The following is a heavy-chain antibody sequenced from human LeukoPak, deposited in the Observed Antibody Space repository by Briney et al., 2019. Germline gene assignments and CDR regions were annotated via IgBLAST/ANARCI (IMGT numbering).Heavy chain of an antibody. CDR1: GGTFSAYW. J-gene: IGHJ4*02. CDR2: INEDGSVK. Sequence: GGSLRLSCAVSGGTFSAYWMAWVRQSPGKGLEWVAEINEDGSVKYYVDSMKGRFTISRDNAKDSLYLQMNSLGAEDTAVYYCAKVPRDSDCYWGQGTLVTVSS. CDR3: AKVPRDSDCY. D-gene: IGHD2-21*02. V-gene: IGHV3-7*01.